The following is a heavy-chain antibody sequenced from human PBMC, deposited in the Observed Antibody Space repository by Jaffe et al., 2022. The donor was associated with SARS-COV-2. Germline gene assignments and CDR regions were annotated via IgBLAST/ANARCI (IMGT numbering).Heavy chain of an antibody. J-gene: IGHJ2*01. V-gene: IGHV4-34*01. Sequence: QVQLQQWGAGLLKPSETLSLTCAVYGGSFSGYYWSWIRQPPGKGLEWIGEINHSGSTNYNPSLKSRVTISVDTSKNQFSLKLSSVTAADTAVYYCARLMGRRYFDLWGRGTLVTVSS. CDR1: GGSFSGYY. CDR2: INHSGST. D-gene: IGHD2-8*01. CDR3: ARLMGRRYFDL.